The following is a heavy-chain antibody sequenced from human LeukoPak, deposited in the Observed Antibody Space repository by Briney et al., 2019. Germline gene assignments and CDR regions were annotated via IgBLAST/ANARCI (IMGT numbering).Heavy chain of an antibody. J-gene: IGHJ6*04. CDR2: ISSSGSTI. V-gene: IGHV3-48*03. CDR1: GFTLSSYE. Sequence: GGALRLSCAAPGFTLSSYEMNWGRPAPGEGLGGVSYISSSGSTIYYADSVKGRFTISRDNAKNSLYLQMNSLRAEDTAVYYCAELGITMIGGVWGKGTTVTISP. D-gene: IGHD3-10*02. CDR3: AELGITMIGGV.